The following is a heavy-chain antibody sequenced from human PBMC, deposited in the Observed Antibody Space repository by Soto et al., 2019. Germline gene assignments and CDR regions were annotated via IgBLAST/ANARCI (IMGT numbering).Heavy chain of an antibody. Sequence: VQLVESGGGVVQPGRSLRLSCAASAFPFSAFGMHWVRQAPGKGLECVAVISYDGTNKYYGDSVKGRFTISRDNSRNRLFLQMNSLRIEDTAVYYCAKGGNNSSGIDFWGKGNLVTVSS. CDR3: AKGGNNSSGIDF. J-gene: IGHJ4*02. D-gene: IGHD6-19*01. CDR1: AFPFSAFG. CDR2: ISYDGTNK. V-gene: IGHV3-30*18.